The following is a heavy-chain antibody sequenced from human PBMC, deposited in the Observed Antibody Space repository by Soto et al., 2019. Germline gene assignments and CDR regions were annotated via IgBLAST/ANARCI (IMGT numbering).Heavy chain of an antibody. CDR3: ASDMRAVPWYGGVSSSFDM. V-gene: IGHV3-74*01. CDR2: TKTDGST. Sequence: EVQLVESGGGLVQPGESLILSCAGSGFTFSKHWIHWVRQAPGQGLVWVSRTKTDGSTSYTDSVEGRFSISRDNAKNTLYLKMNSLRAEDTAVYYCASDMRAVPWYGGVSSSFDMWGQGTMVTVSS. J-gene: IGHJ3*02. D-gene: IGHD3-10*01. CDR1: GFTFSKHW.